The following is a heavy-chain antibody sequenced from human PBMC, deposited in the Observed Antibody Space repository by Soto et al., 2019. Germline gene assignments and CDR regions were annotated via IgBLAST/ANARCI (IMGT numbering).Heavy chain of an antibody. D-gene: IGHD3-10*01. Sequence: GASVKVSCKASGGTFSSYAISWVRQAPGQGLEWMGGIIPIFGTANYAQKFQGRVTITADESTSTAYMELSSLRSEDTAVYYCAREGVVRGVIIGHNWFDPWGQGTLVTVSS. CDR1: GGTFSSYA. CDR3: AREGVVRGVIIGHNWFDP. V-gene: IGHV1-69*13. CDR2: IIPIFGTA. J-gene: IGHJ5*02.